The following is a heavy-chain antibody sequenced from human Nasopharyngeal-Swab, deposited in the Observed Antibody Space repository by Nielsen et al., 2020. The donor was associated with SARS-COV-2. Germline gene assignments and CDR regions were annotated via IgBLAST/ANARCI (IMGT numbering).Heavy chain of an antibody. D-gene: IGHD6-13*01. CDR3: ARLPMRAASGRGAFDI. Sequence: GGSLRLSCKASRYNFATYWIGWVRQMPGEGLRWMGLIYPGDSDTRYSPSLQGQVTISADRSITTAYLQWSSLKASDTAMYYCARLPMRAASGRGAFDIWGQGTMVTVSS. J-gene: IGHJ3*02. V-gene: IGHV5-51*01. CDR1: RYNFATYW. CDR2: IYPGDSDT.